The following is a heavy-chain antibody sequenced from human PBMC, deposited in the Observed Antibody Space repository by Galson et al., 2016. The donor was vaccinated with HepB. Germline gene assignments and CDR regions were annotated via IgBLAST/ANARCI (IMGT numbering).Heavy chain of an antibody. J-gene: IGHJ5*01. CDR1: GFTFSRYW. D-gene: IGHD3-16*01. V-gene: IGHV3-7*01. CDR3: AKGGWLDW. Sequence: SLRLSCAASGFTFSRYWMSWVRQTPGKGLEWVASINEDGSQESYVDSVKGRFTISRDNAKNSLSLHVDSLRAEDTALYFSAKGGWLDWWGQGTLVTVSS. CDR2: INEDGSQE.